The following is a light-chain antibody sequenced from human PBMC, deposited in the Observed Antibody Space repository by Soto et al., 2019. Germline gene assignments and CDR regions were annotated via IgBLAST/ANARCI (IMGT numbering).Light chain of an antibody. V-gene: IGLV2-23*01. CDR1: SSDAGNYNF. CDR2: EDS. Sequence: QSALTQPASVSGSPGQSITISCTGTSSDAGNYNFVSWYQQHPGKAPKVIIYEDSTRPSGXXXXXSGSKSGNTASLTISGXXXXXXXXXXXXXYAGSSTSWVFGGGTKLTVL. J-gene: IGLJ3*02. CDR3: XXYAGSSTSWV.